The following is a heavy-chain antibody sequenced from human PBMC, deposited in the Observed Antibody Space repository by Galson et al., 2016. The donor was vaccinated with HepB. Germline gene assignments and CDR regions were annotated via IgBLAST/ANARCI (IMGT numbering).Heavy chain of an antibody. D-gene: IGHD5-12*01. CDR3: ARDSSSGYVIDAFDI. Sequence: SLRLSCADSGFTFSSDSMNWVRQAPGKGLEWISYISSSSNTIHYADSVKGRFTVSRDYAKNSLYLQMNSLRAEDTAVYYCARDSSSGYVIDAFDIWGQGTMVTVSS. V-gene: IGHV3-48*04. J-gene: IGHJ3*02. CDR2: ISSSSNTI. CDR1: GFTFSSDS.